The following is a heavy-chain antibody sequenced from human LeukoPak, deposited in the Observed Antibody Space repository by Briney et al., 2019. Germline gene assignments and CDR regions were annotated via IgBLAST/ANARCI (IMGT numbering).Heavy chain of an antibody. CDR2: IYYSGST. D-gene: IGHD6-19*01. Sequence: SETLSLTCTVSGGSISSGDYYWSWIRQPPGKGLEWIGYIYYSGSTYYNPSLKSRVTISVDTSKNQFSLKLSSVTAADTAVYYCARGIVTTAVAGTFGYWGQGTLVTVSS. CDR3: ARGIVTTAVAGTFGY. CDR1: GGSISSGDYY. J-gene: IGHJ4*02. V-gene: IGHV4-30-4*01.